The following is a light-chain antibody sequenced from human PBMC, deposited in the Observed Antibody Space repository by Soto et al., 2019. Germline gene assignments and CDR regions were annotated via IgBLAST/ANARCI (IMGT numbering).Light chain of an antibody. CDR2: KAS. CDR3: QQYNSYSLT. J-gene: IGKJ4*01. Sequence: DNQMTQSPSTLSASVGDRVTITCRASQSISSWLAWYQQKPGKAPKVLIYKASNLESGVPSRFSGSGSGTEFTLTISSLQPDDFATYYCQQYNSYSLTFGGGTKVDI. CDR1: QSISSW. V-gene: IGKV1-5*03.